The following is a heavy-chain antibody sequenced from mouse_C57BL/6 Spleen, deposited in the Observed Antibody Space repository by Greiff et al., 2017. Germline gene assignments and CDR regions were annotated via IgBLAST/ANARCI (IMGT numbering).Heavy chain of an antibody. J-gene: IGHJ2*01. D-gene: IGHD1-1*01. Sequence: QVQLQQPGAELVMPGASVKLSCKASGYTFTSYWMHWVKQRPGQGLAWIGEIDPSDSYTNYNQKFKGKSTLTVDKSSSTAYMQLSSLTSEDSAVYYCARGGTVVSYYFDYWGQGTTLTVSS. CDR2: IDPSDSYT. CDR1: GYTFTSYW. CDR3: ARGGTVVSYYFDY. V-gene: IGHV1-69*01.